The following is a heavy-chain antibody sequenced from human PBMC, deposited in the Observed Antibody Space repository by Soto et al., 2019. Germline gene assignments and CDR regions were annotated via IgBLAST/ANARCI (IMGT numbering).Heavy chain of an antibody. CDR1: GFSFSSFV. CDR3: AKGPWGAVTLFDK. J-gene: IGHJ4*02. CDR2: ISGSGDTT. D-gene: IGHD4-17*01. V-gene: IGHV3-23*01. Sequence: EVQLLESGGALIQPGGSLRLSCAASGFSFSSFVMTWVRQAPGKGLEWVSSISGSGDTTYYAESVKGRFTISRDNSKNRLYLRVNSLRPDDTAMYYCAKGPWGAVTLFDKWGQGTLVTVSS.